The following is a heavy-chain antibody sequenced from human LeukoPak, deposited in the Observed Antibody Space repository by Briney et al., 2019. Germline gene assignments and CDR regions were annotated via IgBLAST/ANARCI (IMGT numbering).Heavy chain of an antibody. D-gene: IGHD1-7*01. J-gene: IGHJ6*03. CDR2: MNPNSGNT. Sequence: GASVKVSCKASGYTFTSYDINWVRQATGQGLEWMGWMNPNSGNTGYAQKFQGRVTITRNTSISTAYMGLSSLRSEDTAVYYCARVGSTYYYYYMDVWGKGTTVTVSS. CDR1: GYTFTSYD. V-gene: IGHV1-8*03. CDR3: ARVGSTYYYYYMDV.